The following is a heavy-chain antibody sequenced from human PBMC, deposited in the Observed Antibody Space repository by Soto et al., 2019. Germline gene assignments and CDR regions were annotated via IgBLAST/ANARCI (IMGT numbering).Heavy chain of an antibody. D-gene: IGHD4-17*01. CDR1: GFSFSNYG. CDR3: AKDRGAFATTVTNRWFDP. V-gene: IGHV3-30*18. J-gene: IGHJ5*02. CDR2: ISSDGSNK. Sequence: QVQLVESGGGVGQPGRSLTLSCAASGFSFSNYGIHWVRQAPGKGLEWVAVISSDGSNKYYTDSVKGRFTISRDNSKNTLYLQMNSLRAEDTAVYYCAKDRGAFATTVTNRWFDPWGQGTLVTVSS.